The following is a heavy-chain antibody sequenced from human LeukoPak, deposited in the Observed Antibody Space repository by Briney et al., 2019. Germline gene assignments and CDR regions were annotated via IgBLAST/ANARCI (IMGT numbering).Heavy chain of an antibody. CDR1: GFFFRDYY. CDR3: ASRVRVTAMTPYDAFDV. CDR2: ISNRGTK. D-gene: IGHD2-21*02. V-gene: IGHV3-11*01. J-gene: IGHJ3*01. Sequence: GGSLRLSCAASGFFFRDYYMTWIRQAPGKGLEWLSYISNRGTKYYADSVKGRFTVSRDNAKNLLYLQMDSLRAEDTALYFCASRVRVTAMTPYDAFDVWGQETPVTVSS.